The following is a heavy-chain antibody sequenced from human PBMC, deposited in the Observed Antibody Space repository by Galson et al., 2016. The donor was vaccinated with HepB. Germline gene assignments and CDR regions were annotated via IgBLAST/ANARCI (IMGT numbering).Heavy chain of an antibody. CDR3: ARESGGFDM. J-gene: IGHJ3*02. V-gene: IGHV3-30*14. CDR2: IVRDGNKK. Sequence: SLRLSCAASGFIFSDYIMHWVRQAPGKGLEWVVLIVRDGNKKYYADSVRGRFTISRDNSKSTLSLQMNSLRAEDTAIYYCARESGGFDMWGQGTMVIVSS. CDR1: GFIFSDYI. D-gene: IGHD2-8*02.